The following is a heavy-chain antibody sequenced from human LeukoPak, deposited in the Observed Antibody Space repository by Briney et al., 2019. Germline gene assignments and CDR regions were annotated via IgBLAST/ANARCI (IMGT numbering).Heavy chain of an antibody. CDR1: GFTFSSYA. CDR3: AKDYYDSSGYYREMDY. D-gene: IGHD3-22*01. J-gene: IGHJ4*02. Sequence: PGGSLRLSCAASGFTFSSYAMSWVRQAPGKGLEWVSAISASGGSTYYADSVKGRFTISRDNSKNTLYLQMNSLRAEDTAVYYCAKDYYDSSGYYREMDYWGQGTLVTVSS. V-gene: IGHV3-23*01. CDR2: ISASGGST.